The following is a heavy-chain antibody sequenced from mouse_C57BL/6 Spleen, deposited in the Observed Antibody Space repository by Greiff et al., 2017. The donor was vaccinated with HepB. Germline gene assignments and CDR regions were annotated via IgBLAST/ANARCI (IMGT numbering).Heavy chain of an antibody. CDR3: ARMDAPSYYFDY. V-gene: IGHV1-76*01. CDR2: IYPGSGNT. J-gene: IGHJ2*01. Sequence: VQLQQSGAELVRPGASVKLSCKASGYTFTDYYINWVKQRPGQGLEWIARIYPGSGNTYYNEKFKGKATLTAEKSSSTAYMQLSSLTSEDSAVYFCARMDAPSYYFDYWGQGTTLTVSS. CDR1: GYTFTDYY.